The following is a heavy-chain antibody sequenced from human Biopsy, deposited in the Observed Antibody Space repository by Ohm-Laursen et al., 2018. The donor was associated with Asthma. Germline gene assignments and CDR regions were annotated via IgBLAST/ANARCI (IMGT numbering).Heavy chain of an antibody. D-gene: IGHD6-19*01. CDR1: GGTFSNFA. CDR2: IMTVFGTT. Sequence: VKVSCKAPGGTFSNFAISWVRQAPGQGLEWLGGIMTVFGTTNYAQKFQGRVTITANESTSTAYMEVNSLRSEDTAIYYCARCQVGYSSGWSLLLKKIYYSGMDVWGQGTAVTVSS. CDR3: ARCQVGYSSGWSLLLKKIYYSGMDV. V-gene: IGHV1-69*13. J-gene: IGHJ6*02.